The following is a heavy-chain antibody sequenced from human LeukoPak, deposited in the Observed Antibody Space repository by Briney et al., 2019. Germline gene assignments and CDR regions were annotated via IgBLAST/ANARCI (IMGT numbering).Heavy chain of an antibody. CDR2: INPNSGGT. CDR1: GYTFTGYY. D-gene: IGHD5-24*01. V-gene: IGHV1-2*06. CDR3: ARGDGYRTYFDY. Sequence: GASVKVSCKASGYTFTGYYMHWVRQAPGQGLEWMGRINPNSGGTNYAQKFQGRVTMTRDTSISTAYMELSRLRSDDTAAYYCARGDGYRTYFDYWGQGTLVTVSS. J-gene: IGHJ4*02.